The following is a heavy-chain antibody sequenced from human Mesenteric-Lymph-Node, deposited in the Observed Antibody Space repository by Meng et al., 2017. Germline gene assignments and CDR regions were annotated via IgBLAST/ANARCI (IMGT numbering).Heavy chain of an antibody. Sequence: QVSLQESGPGLVKPSGTLSLTCVVSGGSIISSVWWSWVRQSPGKGLEWIGEIFHSGSTQYNPSLKSRATISVDTSKNQFSLKLSSVTAADTAVYYCARLGSSGLGRDYWGQGTLVTVSS. D-gene: IGHD3-10*01. V-gene: IGHV4-4*02. J-gene: IGHJ4*02. CDR2: IFHSGST. CDR3: ARLGSSGLGRDY. CDR1: GGSIISSVW.